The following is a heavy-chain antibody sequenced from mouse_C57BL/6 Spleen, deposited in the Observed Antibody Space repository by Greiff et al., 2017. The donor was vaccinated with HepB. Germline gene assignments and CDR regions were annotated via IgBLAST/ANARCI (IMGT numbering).Heavy chain of an antibody. V-gene: IGHV10-1*01. CDR2: IRSKSNNYAT. D-gene: IGHD1-1*02. CDR1: GFSFNTYA. Sequence: EVMLVESGGGLVQPKGSLKLSCAASGFSFNTYAMNWVRQAPGKGLEWVARIRSKSNNYATYYADSVKDRFTISRDDSESMLYLQMNNLKTEDTAMYYCVRHGGNYRAMDYWGQGTSVTVSS. CDR3: VRHGGNYRAMDY. J-gene: IGHJ4*01.